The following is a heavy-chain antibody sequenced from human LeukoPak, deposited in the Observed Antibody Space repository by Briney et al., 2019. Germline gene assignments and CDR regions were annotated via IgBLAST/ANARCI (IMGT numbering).Heavy chain of an antibody. CDR1: GFTFSDYS. D-gene: IGHD6-19*01. CDR3: AKAMAGSTYYFDS. V-gene: IGHV3-11*05. CDR2: ISGSSSYT. J-gene: IGHJ4*02. Sequence: GGSLRLSCAASGFTFSDYSMSWIRQAPGKGLEWVSYISGSSSYTNYADSVKGRFTISRDNAKNSLYLQMSSLRGEDTAVYYCAKAMAGSTYYFDSWGQGTLVTVSS.